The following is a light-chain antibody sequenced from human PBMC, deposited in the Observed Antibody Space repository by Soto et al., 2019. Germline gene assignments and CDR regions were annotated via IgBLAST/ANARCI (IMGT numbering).Light chain of an antibody. CDR2: AAS. CDR3: LQSYSSPRT. J-gene: IGKJ1*01. Sequence: DIQMTQSPSSLSASVGDRVTITCRASQSIGWHLNWFQQKPGKAPELLIYAASTSQSGVPSRFSGSGSGTEVTLTIISLQPEDFVLYYCLQSYSSPRTFGQGTRVESK. CDR1: QSIGWH. V-gene: IGKV1-39*01.